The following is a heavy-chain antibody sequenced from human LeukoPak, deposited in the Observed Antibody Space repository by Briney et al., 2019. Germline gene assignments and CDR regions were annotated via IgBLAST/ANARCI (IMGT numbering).Heavy chain of an antibody. J-gene: IGHJ6*03. D-gene: IGHD3-10*01. CDR1: GDSISGSSYF. CDR2: IYYSGNT. V-gene: IGHV4-39*01. Sequence: SETLSLTCTVSGDSISGSSYFWGWIRQPPGKGLEWIGSIYYSGNTYYNPSLKSRVTISVDTSKNQFSLKLSSVTAADTAVYYCARPHYGSGSYFRHYYYYMDVWGKGTTVTISS. CDR3: ARPHYGSGSYFRHYYYYMDV.